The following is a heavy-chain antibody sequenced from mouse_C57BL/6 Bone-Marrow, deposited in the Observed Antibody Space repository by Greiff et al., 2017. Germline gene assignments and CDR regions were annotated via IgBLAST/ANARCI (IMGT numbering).Heavy chain of an antibody. D-gene: IGHD2-4*01. CDR2: IDTNSGGT. CDR3: ARESYDYFFDY. J-gene: IGHJ2*01. V-gene: IGHV1-72*01. CDR1: GYTFTSYW. Sequence: QVQLQQPGAELVKPGASVKLSCKASGYTFTSYWMHWVKQRPGRGLEWIGRIDTNSGGTKYNEKFKSKVTLTVDKPASTAYMQLSSLTSEDAAVYYCARESYDYFFDYWGQGTTVTVSA.